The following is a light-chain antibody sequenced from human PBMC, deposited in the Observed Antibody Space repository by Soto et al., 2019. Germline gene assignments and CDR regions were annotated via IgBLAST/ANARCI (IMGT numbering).Light chain of an antibody. V-gene: IGKV3-20*01. CDR1: QTVSSVH. Sequence: EIVLSQSPGTLSLSPGERDSLSCRASQTVSSVHLAWYQHKPGQAPRLLIYDASSRATGIPDRFSGGGSGTDFTLTISRLEPEDFAVYYCQQFSSYPLTLGGGTKVDIK. CDR3: QQFSSYPLT. CDR2: DAS. J-gene: IGKJ4*01.